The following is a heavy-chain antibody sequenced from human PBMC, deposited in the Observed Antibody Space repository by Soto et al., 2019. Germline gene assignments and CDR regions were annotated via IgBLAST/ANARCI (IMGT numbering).Heavy chain of an antibody. V-gene: IGHV1-8*01. Sequence: ASVKVSCKASGYTFTSYDINWVRQATGQGLEWMGWMNPNSGNTGYAQKFQGRVTMTRNTSISTAYMELSSLRSEDTAVYYCARLFEYSSSSFYYCYYYGMDVWGQGTTVTVSS. D-gene: IGHD6-6*01. CDR3: ARLFEYSSSSFYYCYYYGMDV. CDR2: MNPNSGNT. J-gene: IGHJ6*02. CDR1: GYTFTSYD.